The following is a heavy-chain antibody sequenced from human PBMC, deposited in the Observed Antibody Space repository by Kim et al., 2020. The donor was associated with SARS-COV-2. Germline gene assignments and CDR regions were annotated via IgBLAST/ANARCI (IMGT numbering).Heavy chain of an antibody. CDR3: ALYCSGGSCYPGWFDP. D-gene: IGHD2-15*01. CDR1: GGTFSSYA. Sequence: SVKVSCKASGGTFSSYAISWVRQAPGQGLEWMGGIIPIFGTANYAQKFQGRVTITADESTSTAYMELSSLRSEDTAVYYCALYCSGGSCYPGWFDPWGQGTLVTVSS. V-gene: IGHV1-69*13. J-gene: IGHJ5*02. CDR2: IIPIFGTA.